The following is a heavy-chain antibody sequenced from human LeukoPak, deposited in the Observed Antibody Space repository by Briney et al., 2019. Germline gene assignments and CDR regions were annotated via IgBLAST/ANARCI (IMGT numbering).Heavy chain of an antibody. CDR3: ARASITIFGVGQDAFDI. Sequence: SQTLSLTCTVSGGSNSSGSYYWSWIRQPAGKGLEWIGRIYTSGSTNYNPSLKSRVTISVDTSKNQFSLKLSSVTAADTAVYYCARASITIFGVGQDAFDIWGQGTMVTVSS. V-gene: IGHV4-61*02. D-gene: IGHD3-3*01. J-gene: IGHJ3*02. CDR1: GGSNSSGSYY. CDR2: IYTSGST.